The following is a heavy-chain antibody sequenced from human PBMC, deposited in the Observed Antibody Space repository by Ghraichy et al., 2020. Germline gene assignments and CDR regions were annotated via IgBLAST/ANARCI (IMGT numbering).Heavy chain of an antibody. J-gene: IGHJ4*02. CDR2: IYDRGST. D-gene: IGHD2-15*01. Sequence: SETLSLTCTVSGGSISSSSYYWGWIRQPPGKGLEWIGSIYDRGSTYYNPSLKSRVTIAVDTSKNKFSLKLSSVTAADTDVYYCARHRAERDNIVVVVAATHFDYGCQGTPFTFSS. V-gene: IGHV4-39*01. CDR3: ARHRAERDNIVVVVAATHFDY. CDR1: GGSISSSSYY.